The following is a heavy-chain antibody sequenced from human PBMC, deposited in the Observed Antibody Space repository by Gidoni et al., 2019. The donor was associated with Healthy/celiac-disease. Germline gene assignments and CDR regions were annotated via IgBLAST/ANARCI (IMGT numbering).Heavy chain of an antibody. V-gene: IGHV3-30-3*01. Sequence: QVQLVESGGGVVQPGRSLRLSCAASGFPFSSYAMHGVRQAHGKGLVWVAVISYDGSNKYYADSVKGRFTISRDNSKNTLYLQMNSLRAEDTAVYYCARGAPRITMIVVVITNRGAFDIWGQGTMVTVSS. CDR2: ISYDGSNK. J-gene: IGHJ3*02. D-gene: IGHD3-22*01. CDR1: GFPFSSYA. CDR3: ARGAPRITMIVVVITNRGAFDI.